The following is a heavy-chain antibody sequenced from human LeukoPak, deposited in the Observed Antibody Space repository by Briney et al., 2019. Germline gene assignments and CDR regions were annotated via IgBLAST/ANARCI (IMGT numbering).Heavy chain of an antibody. V-gene: IGHV3-21*01. D-gene: IGHD6-13*01. Sequence: PGGSLRLSCAASGFTFSSYSMNWVRQAPGRGLEWVSSIRFTGSYIYYADSVKGRFTISRDNAKNSLYLQMNSLRAEDTAVYYCARELYVVAAAGYDYWGQGTLVTVSS. CDR2: IRFTGSYI. CDR1: GFTFSSYS. CDR3: ARELYVVAAAGYDY. J-gene: IGHJ4*02.